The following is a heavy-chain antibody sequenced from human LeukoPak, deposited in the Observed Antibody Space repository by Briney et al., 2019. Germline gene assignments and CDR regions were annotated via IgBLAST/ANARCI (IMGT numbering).Heavy chain of an antibody. V-gene: IGHV3-21*06. CDR3: ARADYGDYRREYFFDY. J-gene: IGHJ4*02. CDR1: GFIFSSYS. Sequence: GGSLRLSCAASGFIFSSYSMIWVRQAPGKGLEWVSSISSSSSYIYYADSVKGRFTISRDNAKNSLYLQMNSLRAEDTAVYYCARADYGDYRREYFFDYWGQGTLVTVSP. D-gene: IGHD4-17*01. CDR2: ISSSSSYI.